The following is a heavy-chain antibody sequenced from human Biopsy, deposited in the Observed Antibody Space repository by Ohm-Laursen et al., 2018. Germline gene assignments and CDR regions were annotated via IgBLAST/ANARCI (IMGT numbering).Heavy chain of an antibody. J-gene: IGHJ4*02. V-gene: IGHV3-72*01. CDR1: GFTLSDHY. CDR2: SRNKANSYTT. Sequence: SLRLSCAASGFTLSDHYMDWFRQAPGKGLEWVACSRNKANSYTTEYAASVKGRFIISRDESKKSLYLQMNSLKTEDTAVYYCTRFRKGDWGQGTLVTVSS. CDR3: TRFRKGD. D-gene: IGHD1-14*01.